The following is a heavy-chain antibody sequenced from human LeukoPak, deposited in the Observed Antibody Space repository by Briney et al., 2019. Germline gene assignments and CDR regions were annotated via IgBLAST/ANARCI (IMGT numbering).Heavy chain of an antibody. Sequence: GGSLRLSCAASGFTFSSYWMHWVRQTPGKGLVWVSRINSDGSSTRYADSVRGRFTISRDNAKNTLYLQMNSLRAEDTAVYYCARETSGSFPYWGQGTLVTVSS. J-gene: IGHJ4*02. D-gene: IGHD2-15*01. CDR3: ARETSGSFPY. CDR2: INSDGSST. V-gene: IGHV3-74*01. CDR1: GFTFSSYW.